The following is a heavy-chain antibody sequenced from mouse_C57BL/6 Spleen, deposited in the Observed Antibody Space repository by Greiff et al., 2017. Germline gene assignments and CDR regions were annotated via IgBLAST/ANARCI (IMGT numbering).Heavy chain of an antibody. Sequence: EVQLQQSGPELVKPGASVKMSCKASGYTFTDYNMHWVKQSHGKSLEWIGYINPNNGGTSYNQKFKGKATLTVNKSSSTAYMELRSLTSEDSAVYYCASPHTVVPFAYWGQGTLVTVSA. J-gene: IGHJ3*01. V-gene: IGHV1-22*01. CDR1: GYTFTDYN. CDR2: INPNNGGT. CDR3: ASPHTVVPFAY. D-gene: IGHD1-1*01.